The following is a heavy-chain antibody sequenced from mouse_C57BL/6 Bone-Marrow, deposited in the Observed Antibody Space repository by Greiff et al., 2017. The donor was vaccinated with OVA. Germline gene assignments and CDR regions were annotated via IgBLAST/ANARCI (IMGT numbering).Heavy chain of an antibody. Sequence: QVQLQQPGAELVRPGSSVKLSCKASGYTFTSYWMDWVKQRPGQGLEWIGNIYPSDSETHYNQKFKDKATLTVDKSSSTAYMQLSSLTSEDSAVYYCARYYGSSYGYAMDYWGQGTSVTGSS. J-gene: IGHJ4*01. D-gene: IGHD1-1*01. CDR2: IYPSDSET. V-gene: IGHV1-61*01. CDR1: GYTFTSYW. CDR3: ARYYGSSYGYAMDY.